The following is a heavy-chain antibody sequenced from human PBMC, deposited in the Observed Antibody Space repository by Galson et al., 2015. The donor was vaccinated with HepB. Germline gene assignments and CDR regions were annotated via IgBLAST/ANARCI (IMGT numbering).Heavy chain of an antibody. CDR1: GVTFSSYA. Sequence: SVKVSCKASGVTFSSYAISWVRQAPGQGLEWMGGIIPIFGTANYAQKFQGRVTITADESKSTAYMELSSLRSEDTAVYYCYTYCGGDCYFGDAFDIWGQGTMVTVSS. J-gene: IGHJ3*02. CDR3: YTYCGGDCYFGDAFDI. D-gene: IGHD2-21*01. V-gene: IGHV1-69*13. CDR2: IIPIFGTA.